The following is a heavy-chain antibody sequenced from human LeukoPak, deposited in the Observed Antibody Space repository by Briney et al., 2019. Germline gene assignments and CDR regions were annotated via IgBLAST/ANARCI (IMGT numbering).Heavy chain of an antibody. CDR3: ARGDSMVRRRGAFDI. Sequence: SQTLSLTCTVSGGSISSGDYYWSWIRQPPGKGLEWIGYIYYSGSTYYNPSLKSRVTISVDTSKNQFSLKLSSVTAADTAVYYCARGDSMVRRRGAFDIWGQGTLVTVSS. CDR2: IYYSGST. V-gene: IGHV4-30-4*08. D-gene: IGHD3-10*01. CDR1: GGSISSGDYY. J-gene: IGHJ4*02.